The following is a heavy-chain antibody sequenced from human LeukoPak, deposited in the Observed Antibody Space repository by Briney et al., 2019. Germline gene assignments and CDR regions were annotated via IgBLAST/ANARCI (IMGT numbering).Heavy chain of an antibody. J-gene: IGHJ4*02. CDR1: GYTFTSYY. CDR2: INPSGGST. CDR3: ARATIAARPCWLFDY. V-gene: IGHV1-46*01. Sequence: ASVKVSCKASGYTFTSYYMHWVRQAPGQGLEWMGIINPSGGSTSYAQKFQGRVTMTRDTSISTAYMELSRLRSDDTAVYYCARATIAARPCWLFDYWGQGTLVTVSS. D-gene: IGHD6-6*01.